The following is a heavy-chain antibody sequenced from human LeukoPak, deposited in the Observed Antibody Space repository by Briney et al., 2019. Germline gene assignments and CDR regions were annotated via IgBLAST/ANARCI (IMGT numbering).Heavy chain of an antibody. J-gene: IGHJ4*02. Sequence: ASVKVSCKASGGTFSSYAISWVRQAPGQGLEWMGGIIPIFGTANYAQKFQGRVTITADESTSTAYMELSSLRSEDTAVYYCAREGYCSSTSCYYYYWGQGTLVTVSS. CDR3: AREGYCSSTSCYYYY. CDR1: GGTFSSYA. V-gene: IGHV1-69*01. D-gene: IGHD2-2*01. CDR2: IIPIFGTA.